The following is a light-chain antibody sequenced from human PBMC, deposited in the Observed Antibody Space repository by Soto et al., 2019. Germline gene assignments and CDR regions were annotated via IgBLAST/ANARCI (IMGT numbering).Light chain of an antibody. Sequence: QSALTQPPSASGTPGQRATISCSGSSFNIGRNPVNWYQQFPGTAPKLLIYTNDQRPSGVPDRFSGSKSGTSASLAISGLQSEDEADYYCAAWDDSLNGWVFGGGTKLTVL. CDR2: TND. CDR1: SFNIGRNP. CDR3: AAWDDSLNGWV. V-gene: IGLV1-44*01. J-gene: IGLJ3*02.